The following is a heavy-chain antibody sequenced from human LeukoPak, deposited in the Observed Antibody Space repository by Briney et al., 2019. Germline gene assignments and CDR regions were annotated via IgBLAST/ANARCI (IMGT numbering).Heavy chain of an antibody. J-gene: IGHJ4*02. CDR1: GFIFSNYW. V-gene: IGHV3-74*01. Sequence: GGSLGLSCAASGFIFSNYWMHWVRQAPGKGLVWVSRVNNDETRTSYADFVKGRFTISRDNAKNMLYLQMNSLTAEDTAVYYCVRRRLEGGYDYWGQGTLVIVSS. D-gene: IGHD5-12*01. CDR2: VNNDETRT. CDR3: VRRRLEGGYDY.